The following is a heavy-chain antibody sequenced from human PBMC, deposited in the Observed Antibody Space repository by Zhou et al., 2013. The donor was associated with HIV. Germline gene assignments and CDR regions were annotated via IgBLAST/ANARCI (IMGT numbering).Heavy chain of an antibody. D-gene: IGHD1-1*01. CDR3: AKDSAGNSGIFDF. V-gene: IGHV1-69-2*01. Sequence: EVQLIQSGAEVRQPGTTVKISCKTSGYTFRDYYIHWVKQAPGKGLDWMGRFDPADGETTYAENFQGRVILSAGTSTDTAYMEVKSLRSEDTAVYYCAKDSAGNSGIFDFWGQGSLVTVSS. CDR2: FDPADGET. CDR1: GYTFRDYY. J-gene: IGHJ4*02.